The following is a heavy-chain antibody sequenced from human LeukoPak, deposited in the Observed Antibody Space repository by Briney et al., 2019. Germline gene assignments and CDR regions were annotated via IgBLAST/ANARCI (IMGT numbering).Heavy chain of an antibody. CDR1: GFTVSSNY. D-gene: IGHD3-22*01. Sequence: GGSLRLSCAASGFTVSSNYMSWVRQAPGKGLEWVSVIYSGGSTYYADSVKGRFTISRDNSKNTLYLQMNSLRAEDTAVYYCGFTYYYDSSGYYFGAFDIWGQGTMVTVPS. CDR3: GFTYYYDSSGYYFGAFDI. CDR2: IYSGGST. V-gene: IGHV3-53*01. J-gene: IGHJ3*02.